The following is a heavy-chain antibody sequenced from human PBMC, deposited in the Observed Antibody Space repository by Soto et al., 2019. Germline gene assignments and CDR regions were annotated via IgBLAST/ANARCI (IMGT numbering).Heavy chain of an antibody. J-gene: IGHJ4*02. CDR3: AKDDKGHASSSWPDY. D-gene: IGHD6-13*01. CDR1: GFTFSSYA. Sequence: GGSLRLSCAASGFTFSSYAMSRVRQAPGKGLEWVSAISGSGGSTYYADSVKGRFTISRDNSKNTLYLQMNSLRAEDTAVYFCAKDDKGHASSSWPDYWGQGTLVTVSS. V-gene: IGHV3-23*01. CDR2: ISGSGGST.